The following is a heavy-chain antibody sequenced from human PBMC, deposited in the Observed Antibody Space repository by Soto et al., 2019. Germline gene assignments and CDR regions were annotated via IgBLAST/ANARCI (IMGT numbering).Heavy chain of an antibody. CDR2: IVVGSGNT. CDR1: GVAVTGSA. D-gene: IGHD3-10*01. J-gene: IGHJ4*01. Sequence: GASGKVSWKASGVAVTGSAMEWVGQARVQSLEWIGWIVVGSGNTNYAQKFQERVTITRDISTSTAYMELISLRSEDTAVYYCAARYGSRYRAFDYWG. CDR3: AARYGSRYRAFDY. V-gene: IGHV1-58*02.